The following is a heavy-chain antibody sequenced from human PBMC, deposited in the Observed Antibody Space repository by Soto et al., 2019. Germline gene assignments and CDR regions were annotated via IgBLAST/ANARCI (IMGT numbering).Heavy chain of an antibody. CDR2: ISAGGGTT. Sequence: PGGSLRLSCAASGFTFDTNGMTWVRQVPGKGLEWVSAISAGGGTTYYADPVKGRFTISRDNSKNMLYLQMNSLRAEDTVVYYWANGRSDFAWLSGLDYFDSWGQGTPVTVSS. V-gene: IGHV3-23*01. CDR3: ANGRSDFAWLSGLDYFDS. J-gene: IGHJ4*02. D-gene: IGHD3-9*01. CDR1: GFTFDTNG.